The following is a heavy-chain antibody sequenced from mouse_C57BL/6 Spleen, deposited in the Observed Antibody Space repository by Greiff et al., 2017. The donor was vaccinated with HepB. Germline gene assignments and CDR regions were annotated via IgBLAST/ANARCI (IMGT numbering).Heavy chain of an antibody. J-gene: IGHJ1*03. Sequence: QVQLQQSGAELVRPGASVTLSCKASGYTFTDYEMHWVKQTPVHGLEWIGAIDPETGGTAYNQKFKGKAILTADKSSSTAYMELRSLTSEDSAVYYCTRITTGVAPDFGVWGTGTTVTVSS. CDR3: TRITTGVAPDFGV. V-gene: IGHV1-15*01. CDR1: GYTFTDYE. CDR2: IDPETGGT. D-gene: IGHD1-1*01.